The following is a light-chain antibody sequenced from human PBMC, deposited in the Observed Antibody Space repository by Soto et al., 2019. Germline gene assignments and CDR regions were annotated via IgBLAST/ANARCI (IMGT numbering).Light chain of an antibody. J-gene: IGKJ1*01. V-gene: IGKV3-15*01. CDR1: QSIGSN. Sequence: EIVMTQSPATLSVSPGERATLSCWASQSIGSNLAWYQQRPGQGPRLLIYDASTRATGIPARFSGSGSGTDFTLTISSLQSEEFAVYYCQQYNNWLRWTFGQGTRVEIK. CDR3: QQYNNWLRWT. CDR2: DAS.